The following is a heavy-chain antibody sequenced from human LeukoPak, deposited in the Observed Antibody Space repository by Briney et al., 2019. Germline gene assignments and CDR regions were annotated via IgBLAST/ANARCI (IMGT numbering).Heavy chain of an antibody. V-gene: IGHV3-21*01. CDR2: ITSSTSYI. CDR1: GFIFSGYS. J-gene: IGHJ4*02. CDR3: ARGGDWNYAVDY. Sequence: PGGSLRLSCAASGFIFSGYSMNWVRQAPGKGLECVSSITSSTSYIYYADSVKGRFTISRNNAKNSLYLQMNSLRAEDTAVYYCARGGDWNYAVDYCGQGTLVIVSS. D-gene: IGHD1-7*01.